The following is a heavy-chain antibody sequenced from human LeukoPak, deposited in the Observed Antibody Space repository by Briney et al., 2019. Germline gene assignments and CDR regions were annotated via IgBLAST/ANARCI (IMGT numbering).Heavy chain of an antibody. J-gene: IGHJ4*02. V-gene: IGHV4-34*01. CDR1: GGSFSGYY. CDR3: ARGPRERY. D-gene: IGHD1-26*01. Sequence: SETLSLTCAVYGGSFSGYYWSWIRPPPGRGLEWIGEINHSGSTNYNQYLKSRVTISVDTSKNQFTLEQSCVNAADRAVYYCARGPRERYWGQGTLVTVSS. CDR2: INHSGST.